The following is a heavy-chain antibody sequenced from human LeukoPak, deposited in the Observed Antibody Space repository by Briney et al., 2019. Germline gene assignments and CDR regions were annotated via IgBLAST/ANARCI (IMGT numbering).Heavy chain of an antibody. CDR1: GFTVSSNY. CDR2: LYSGGAT. Sequence: GGSLRLSCAASGFTVSSNYMSWVRQPAGKGLEWVSVLYSGGATFYADSVKGRFTISRGTSKNTLYLQMNDLRADDTAVYYCTKLKGWYGEGFFDYWGQGTLVTVSS. CDR3: TKLKGWYGEGFFDY. J-gene: IGHJ4*02. V-gene: IGHV3-53*01. D-gene: IGHD6-19*01.